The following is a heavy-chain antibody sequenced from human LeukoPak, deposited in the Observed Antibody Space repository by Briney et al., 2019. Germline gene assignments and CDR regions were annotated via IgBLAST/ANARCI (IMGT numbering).Heavy chain of an antibody. J-gene: IGHJ6*03. CDR2: INPNSGGT. CDR3: ARDSQLGDYYYYYMDV. CDR1: GYTLTGYY. Sequence: ASVKASCKASGYTLTGYYMHWVRQAPGQGGEWIGWINPNSGGTNYAQKFQGRVTMTRDTSISTAYMELSRLRSDDTAVYYCARDSQLGDYYYYYMDVWGKGTTVTVSS. V-gene: IGHV1-2*02. D-gene: IGHD2-2*01.